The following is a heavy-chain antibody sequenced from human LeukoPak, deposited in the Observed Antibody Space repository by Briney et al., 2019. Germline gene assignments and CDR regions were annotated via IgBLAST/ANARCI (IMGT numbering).Heavy chain of an antibody. CDR3: AGSSSSWYPYYFDY. CDR2: IYTSGST. D-gene: IGHD6-13*01. CDR1: GGSISSYY. Sequence: SETLSLTCTVSGGSISSYYWSWIRQPAGKGLEWIGRIYTSGSTNYNPSLKSRVTMSVDTSKNQFSLKLSSVTAADTAVYYCAGSSSSWYPYYFDYWGQGTLVTVSS. J-gene: IGHJ4*02. V-gene: IGHV4-4*07.